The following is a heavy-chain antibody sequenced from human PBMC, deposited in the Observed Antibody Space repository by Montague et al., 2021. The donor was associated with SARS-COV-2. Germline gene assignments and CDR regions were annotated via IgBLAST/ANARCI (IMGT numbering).Heavy chain of an antibody. Sequence: SDTLSLTRTVSGDSINTYYWNWIRQPPGKGLEWLGSIFYTGSTNYNPSLKSRVTISLDTSKNQFFLKVASVTAADTAVYYCARQAAGSYFYYGVDVWGQGTTVTVSS. D-gene: IGHD6-13*01. CDR1: GDSINTYY. CDR2: IFYTGST. J-gene: IGHJ6*02. V-gene: IGHV4-59*07. CDR3: ARQAAGSYFYYGVDV.